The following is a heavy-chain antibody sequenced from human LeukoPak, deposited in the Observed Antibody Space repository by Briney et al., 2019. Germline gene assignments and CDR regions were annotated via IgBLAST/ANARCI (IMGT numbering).Heavy chain of an antibody. Sequence: GASVKVSCKASGYTFSNYGISWVRQAPGQGLEWMGIINPSGGSTSYAQKFQGRVTMTRNTSISTAYMELSSLRSEDTAVYYCARMASSSSWYRRSYYYYYYMDVWGKGTTVTISS. V-gene: IGHV1-46*01. CDR1: GYTFSNYG. CDR2: INPSGGST. CDR3: ARMASSSSWYRRSYYYYYYMDV. J-gene: IGHJ6*03. D-gene: IGHD6-13*01.